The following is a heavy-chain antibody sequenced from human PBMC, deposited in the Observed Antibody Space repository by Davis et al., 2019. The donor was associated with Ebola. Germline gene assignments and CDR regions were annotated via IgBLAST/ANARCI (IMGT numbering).Heavy chain of an antibody. CDR3: ARDSSPRNLDI. D-gene: IGHD1-14*01. J-gene: IGHJ3*02. Sequence: SETLSLTCTVSGGSISSGSYYWSWIRQPAGKGLEWIGHMYTSGSTNYNTSLKSRVTISVETSKNQFSLKLTSMTAADTAVYYCARDSSPRNLDIWGQGTLVTVSS. CDR1: GGSISSGSYY. CDR2: MYTSGST. V-gene: IGHV4-61*09.